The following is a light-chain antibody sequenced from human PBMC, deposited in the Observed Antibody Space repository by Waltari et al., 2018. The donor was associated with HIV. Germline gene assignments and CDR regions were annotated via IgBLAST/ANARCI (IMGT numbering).Light chain of an antibody. CDR3: QAWDRSVV. CDR1: QLAAKL. J-gene: IGLJ2*01. Sequence: SYELTQPPSVSVSPGQTARLPCSGDQLAAKLVSWFQQSPVKSPVLFMYKDTRRPSGIPERFSGSNSGNTATLTITGTQSMDEADYYCQAWDRSVVFGGGTKLTVL. CDR2: KDT. V-gene: IGLV3-1*01.